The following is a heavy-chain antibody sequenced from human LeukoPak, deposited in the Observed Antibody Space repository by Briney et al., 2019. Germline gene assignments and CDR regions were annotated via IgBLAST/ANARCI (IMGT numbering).Heavy chain of an antibody. CDR1: GFTFSTYT. D-gene: IGHD6-25*01. J-gene: IGHJ6*03. V-gene: IGHV3-48*01. Sequence: GGSLRLSCAASGFTFSTYTMNWVRQPPGKGLEWVSNIGTSSSTIYYADSVKGRFTISRDNAKNTLYLQMNSLRADDTAVYYCARFAAGGSYYYYMDVWGKGTTVTVSS. CDR3: ARFAAGGSYYYYMDV. CDR2: IGTSSSTI.